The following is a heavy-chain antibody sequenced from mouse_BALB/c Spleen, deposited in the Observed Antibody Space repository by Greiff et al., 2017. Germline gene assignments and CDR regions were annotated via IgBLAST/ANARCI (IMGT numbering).Heavy chain of an antibody. J-gene: IGHJ3*01. Sequence: QVQLQQPGAELVKPGASGYTFTSYWMHWVKQRPGQGLEWIGEINPSNGRTNYNEKFKSKATLTVDKSSSTAYMQLSSLTSEDSAVYYCARYDYDAFAYWGQGTLVTVSA. CDR3: ARYDYDAFAY. CDR1: GYTFTSYW. D-gene: IGHD2-4*01. V-gene: IGHV1S81*02. CDR2: INPSNGRT.